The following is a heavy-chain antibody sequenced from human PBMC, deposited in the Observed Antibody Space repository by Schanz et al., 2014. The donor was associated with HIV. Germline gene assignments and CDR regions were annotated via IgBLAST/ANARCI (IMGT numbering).Heavy chain of an antibody. CDR2: IIPLFGTS. D-gene: IGHD1-26*01. J-gene: IGHJ4*02. Sequence: QIQLVQSGAEVKKPGASVKVSCKASGYSFTSNFIHWVRQAPGQGLQWMGGIIPLFGTSNYAQKFQGRVTITADESTSTAYMELSSLRSEDTAVYYCARGRYSGSYYNYWGQGTLVTVSS. CDR1: GYSFTSNF. CDR3: ARGRYSGSYYNY. V-gene: IGHV1-69*13.